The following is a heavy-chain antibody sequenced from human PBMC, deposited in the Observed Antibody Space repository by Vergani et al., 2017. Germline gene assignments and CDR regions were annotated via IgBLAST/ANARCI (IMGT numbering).Heavy chain of an antibody. CDR2: IWYDGSNK. D-gene: IGHD1-26*01. CDR3: ARDLMGATGLGY. Sequence: QVQLVESGGGLVKPGGSLRLSCAASGFTFSSYGMHWVRQAPGKGLEWVAVIWYDGSNKYYADSVKGRFTISRDNSKNTLYLQMNSLRAEDTAVYYCARDLMGATGLGYWGQGTLVTVSS. V-gene: IGHV3-33*08. CDR1: GFTFSSYG. J-gene: IGHJ4*02.